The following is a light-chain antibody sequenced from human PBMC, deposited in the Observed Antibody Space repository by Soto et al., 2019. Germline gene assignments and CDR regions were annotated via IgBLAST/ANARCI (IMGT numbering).Light chain of an antibody. V-gene: IGKV3-20*01. CDR2: DAS. CDR1: QSVSRTY. J-gene: IGKJ1*01. CDR3: QQYGSSGT. Sequence: ERATLSCRAGQSVSRTYVTWYQQNPGQAPRLLIHDASRRATGIPDRLSGSGSGTDFTLTLSRLEPEDFAVYYCQQYGSSGTFGHGTKVDI.